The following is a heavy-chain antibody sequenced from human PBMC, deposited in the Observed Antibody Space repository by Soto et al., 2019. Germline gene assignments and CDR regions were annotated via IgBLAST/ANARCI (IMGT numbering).Heavy chain of an antibody. Sequence: ESGGGEVQPGGSLRLSCAASGFSFSQYWLSWVRQAPGKGPEWVAKINQDGDDKKYVDSVKGRFTISRDNAKNSLYLQMNSLRAVDAAVYYCTRVYDDSWGQGTLVTVSS. CDR1: GFSFSQYW. D-gene: IGHD3-16*01. CDR2: INQDGDDK. J-gene: IGHJ4*02. V-gene: IGHV3-7*03. CDR3: TRVYDDS.